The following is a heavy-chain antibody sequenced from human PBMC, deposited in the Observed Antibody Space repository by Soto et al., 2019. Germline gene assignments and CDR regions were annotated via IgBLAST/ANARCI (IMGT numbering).Heavy chain of an antibody. V-gene: IGHV4-39*01. CDR1: GGSISSSSYY. D-gene: IGHD3-22*01. CDR2: IYYSGST. Sequence: PSETLSLTCTVSGGSISSSSYYWGWIRQPPGKGLEWIGSIYYSGSTYYNPSLKSRVTISVDTSKNQFSLKLSSVTAADTAVYYCARHVPTYYYDSSGYLNAFDYWGQGTLVTVSS. J-gene: IGHJ4*02. CDR3: ARHVPTYYYDSSGYLNAFDY.